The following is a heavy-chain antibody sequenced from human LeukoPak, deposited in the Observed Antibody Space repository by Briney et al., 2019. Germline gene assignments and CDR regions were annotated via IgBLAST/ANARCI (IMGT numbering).Heavy chain of an antibody. J-gene: IGHJ4*02. CDR1: GFTFTDYY. V-gene: IGHV3-11*01. Sequence: PGVSLRLSCAASGFTFTDYYMSWIRQAPGKGLEWVSYISISGTTIYYADSVKGRFTFSRDNAKNSLYLQRNSLRAEDTAVYYCARDLSRQINIVVVPAAIPGYWGQGTLVTVSS. CDR3: ARDLSRQINIVVVPAAIPGY. D-gene: IGHD2-2*02. CDR2: ISISGTTI.